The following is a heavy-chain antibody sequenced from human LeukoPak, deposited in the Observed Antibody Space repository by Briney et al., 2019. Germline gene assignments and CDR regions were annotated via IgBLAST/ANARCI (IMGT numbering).Heavy chain of an antibody. CDR1: GDSISNYY. D-gene: IGHD2-21*01. J-gene: IGHJ4*02. Sequence: NPSETLSLTCTVSGDSISNYYWSWVRQPAGKGLEWIGRIYASGSSNYNPSLKSRITMSVDTSKNQFSLKLSSVTAADTAVYYCARSFVGTRKRNDYWGQGTLVTVSS. CDR3: ARSFVGTRKRNDY. CDR2: IYASGSS. V-gene: IGHV4-4*07.